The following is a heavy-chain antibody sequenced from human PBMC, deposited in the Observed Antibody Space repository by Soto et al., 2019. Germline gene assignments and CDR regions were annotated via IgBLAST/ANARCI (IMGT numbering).Heavy chain of an antibody. D-gene: IGHD4-17*01. CDR3: ARRYGASFDY. CDR1: GGSISSNY. V-gene: IGHV4-59*01. CDR2: IFYSGST. J-gene: IGHJ4*02. Sequence: SETLSLTCTVSGGSISSNYWSWIRQPPGKGLEWIGYIFYSGSTNYNPSLKSRVTISVDTSKNQFSLKLSSVTAADTAVYYCARRYGASFDYWGQGTLVTVSS.